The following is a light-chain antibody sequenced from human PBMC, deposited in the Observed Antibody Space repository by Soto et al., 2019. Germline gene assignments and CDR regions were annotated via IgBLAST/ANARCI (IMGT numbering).Light chain of an antibody. J-gene: IGKJ2*01. CDR1: QRINKY. CDR3: QQSFSTPYT. CDR2: TAS. Sequence: DIPMTQSPSSLSASVGDSVTIPCRASQRINKYLNWYQQRSGRAPRLLIHTASSLHSGVPSRFSGSGSGSDFTLTISSLQPEDFATYFCQQSFSTPYTVGQGTKLEI. V-gene: IGKV1-39*01.